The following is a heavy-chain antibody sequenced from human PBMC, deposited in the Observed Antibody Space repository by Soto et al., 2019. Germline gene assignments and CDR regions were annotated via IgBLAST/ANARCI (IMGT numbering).Heavy chain of an antibody. J-gene: IGHJ4*02. Sequence: GASVKVSCKASGYTFTSYGISWVRQAPGQGLEWMGWISAYNGNTNYAQKLQGRVTMTTDTSTSTAYMELRSLRSDDTAVYYCARDMRLSRSNRITMIVVEGLGYWGQGTLVTVSS. CDR3: ARDMRLSRSNRITMIVVEGLGY. CDR1: GYTFTSYG. D-gene: IGHD3-22*01. V-gene: IGHV1-18*01. CDR2: ISAYNGNT.